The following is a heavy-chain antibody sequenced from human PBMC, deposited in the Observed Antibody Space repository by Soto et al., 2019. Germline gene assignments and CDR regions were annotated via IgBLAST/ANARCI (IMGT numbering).Heavy chain of an antibody. J-gene: IGHJ4*02. CDR3: ARAGIDY. Sequence: EVQLVESGGGLVQPGGSLRLSCAVSGVIFSDYWMTWVRQAPGKGLEWVATISPEGSEKYYVDSLKGRFTISRDNAKNSLYPQRTSLRAEDTALYYCARAGIDYWGRGTLITVSS. CDR1: GVIFSDYW. CDR2: ISPEGSEK. V-gene: IGHV3-7*03.